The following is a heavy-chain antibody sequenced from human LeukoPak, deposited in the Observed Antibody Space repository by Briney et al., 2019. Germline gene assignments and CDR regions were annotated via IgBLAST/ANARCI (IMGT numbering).Heavy chain of an antibody. Sequence: GGSLRLSCAASGFTFSSYSMNWVRQAPGKGLEWVSSISSSSSYIYYADSVKGRFTISRDNAKNSLYLQMNSLRAEDTAVYYCARDHDLGDIVDGMDVWGKGTTVTVSS. D-gene: IGHD2-15*01. CDR3: ARDHDLGDIVDGMDV. CDR2: ISSSSSYI. V-gene: IGHV3-21*01. CDR1: GFTFSSYS. J-gene: IGHJ6*04.